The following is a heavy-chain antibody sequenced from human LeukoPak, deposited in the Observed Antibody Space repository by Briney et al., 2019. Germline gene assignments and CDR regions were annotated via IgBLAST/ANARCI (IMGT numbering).Heavy chain of an antibody. CDR1: GFTFSSYG. V-gene: IGHV3-30*03. J-gene: IGHJ4*02. CDR2: ISYDGSNK. CDR3: APYRAYYDFWSGYWALDY. Sequence: GGSLRLSCAASGFTFSSYGMHWVRQAPGKGLEWVAVISYDGSNKYYADSVKGRFTISRDNSKNTLYLQMNSLRAEDTAVYYCAPYRAYYDFWSGYWALDYWGQGTLVTVSS. D-gene: IGHD3-3*01.